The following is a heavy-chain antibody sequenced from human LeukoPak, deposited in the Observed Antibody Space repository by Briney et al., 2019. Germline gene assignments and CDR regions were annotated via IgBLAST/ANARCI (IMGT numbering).Heavy chain of an antibody. CDR1: GGSISSGGYY. V-gene: IGHV4-31*03. J-gene: IGHJ4*02. Sequence: PSETLSLTCTVSGGSISSGGYYWSWIRQHPGKGLEWIGYIYYSGSTYYNPSLKSRVIISVDTSKNQFSLKLSSVTAADTAVYYCAREGASYDSSGYYLYWGQGTLVTVSS. CDR2: IYYSGST. CDR3: AREGASYDSSGYYLY. D-gene: IGHD3-22*01.